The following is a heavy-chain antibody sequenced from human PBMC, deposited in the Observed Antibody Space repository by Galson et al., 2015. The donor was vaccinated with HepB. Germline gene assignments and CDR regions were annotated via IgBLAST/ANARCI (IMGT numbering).Heavy chain of an antibody. D-gene: IGHD7-27*01. CDR1: GFTFNNAW. J-gene: IGHJ3*02. CDR2: IRTKTDGGTT. V-gene: IGHV3-15*01. Sequence: SLRLSCAASGFTFNNAWMNWVRQAPGRGLEWVGRIRTKTDGGTTDYTAPVKGRVTISRDDSKNTLYLQMTSLKTEDTAVYFCTAQKLGRGAFDIWGQGTMVTVSS. CDR3: TAQKLGRGAFDI.